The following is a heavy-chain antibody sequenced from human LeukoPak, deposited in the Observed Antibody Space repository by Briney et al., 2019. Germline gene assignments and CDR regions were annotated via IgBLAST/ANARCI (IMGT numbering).Heavy chain of an antibody. Sequence: SETLSLTCTVSSGSINSYYWSWIRQPPGKGLEWIGYIYYSGSTNYNPSLKSRVTISVDTSKNQFSLKLSSVTAADTAVYYCAVNKDYYDSSGRFDYWGQGTLVTVSS. D-gene: IGHD3-22*01. J-gene: IGHJ4*02. CDR1: SGSINSYY. CDR2: IYYSGST. CDR3: AVNKDYYDSSGRFDY. V-gene: IGHV4-59*01.